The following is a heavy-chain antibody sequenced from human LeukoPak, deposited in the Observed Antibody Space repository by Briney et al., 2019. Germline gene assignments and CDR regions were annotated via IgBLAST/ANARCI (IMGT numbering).Heavy chain of an antibody. J-gene: IGHJ4*02. CDR2: IYTSAST. V-gene: IGHV4-4*07. CDR3: ARDPSDYCSSTSCYTREYYFDY. D-gene: IGHD2-2*02. Sequence: SETLSLTCTVSGGSISSYYWSWIRQPAGKGLEWIGRIYTSASTNYNPSLKSRVTMSVDTSKNQFSLKLSSVTAADTAVYYCARDPSDYCSSTSCYTREYYFDYWGQGTLVTVSS. CDR1: GGSISSYY.